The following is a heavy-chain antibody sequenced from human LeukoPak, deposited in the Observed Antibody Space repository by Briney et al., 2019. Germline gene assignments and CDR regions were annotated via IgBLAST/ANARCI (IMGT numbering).Heavy chain of an antibody. CDR2: ISGSGAGT. CDR3: AKALWFGELLNYFDS. Sequence: GGSLRLSCAASGFTFISYAMSWVRQAPGKGLEWVSVISGSGAGTHYADSVKGRFTISRDNSKNTVYLQLNSLGPEDTAVYYCAKALWFGELLNYFDSGGQGILVTVSS. CDR1: GFTFISYA. D-gene: IGHD3-10*01. J-gene: IGHJ4*02. V-gene: IGHV3-23*01.